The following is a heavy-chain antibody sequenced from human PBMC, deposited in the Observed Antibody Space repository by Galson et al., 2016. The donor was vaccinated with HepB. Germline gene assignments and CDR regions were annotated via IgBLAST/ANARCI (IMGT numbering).Heavy chain of an antibody. Sequence: SLRLSCAASGFTFSTYSMNWVRQAPGKGLEWISYISSCRSTMYYADSVEGRFTISRDNARNSLYLQMNSLRHEDTAVFYCVRDQGRTFDYWGQGTLVIVSS. CDR3: VRDQGRTFDY. J-gene: IGHJ4*02. V-gene: IGHV3-48*02. CDR2: ISSCRSTM. CDR1: GFTFSTYS.